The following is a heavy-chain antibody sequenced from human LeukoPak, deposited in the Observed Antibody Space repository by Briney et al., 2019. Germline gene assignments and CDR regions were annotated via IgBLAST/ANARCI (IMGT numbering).Heavy chain of an antibody. CDR1: GFTFSSYA. CDR2: ISSSGGTT. J-gene: IGHJ4*02. CDR3: AKGDVDY. Sequence: GGSLRLSCAASGFTFSSYAMTWVRQAPGKGLEWVSVISSSGGTTYYADSVKGRFTISRENSKNTLYLQMNSLRAEDTAVYYCAKGDVDYWGQGTLLTVSS. V-gene: IGHV3-23*01.